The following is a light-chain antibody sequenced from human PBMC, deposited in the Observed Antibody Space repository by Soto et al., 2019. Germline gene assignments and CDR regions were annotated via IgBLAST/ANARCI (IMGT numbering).Light chain of an antibody. CDR3: QQYSSHDLLT. CDR2: DAS. J-gene: IGKJ4*01. CDR1: QSISSW. Sequence: EIQMTQSPSSLSASVGDRVTITCRASQSISSWLAWYQEKPGRAPKLLIYDASTLESGVPSRFSGSGSGTEFTLTISSLQPDDFATYYCQQYSSHDLLTFGGGTKVDIK. V-gene: IGKV1-5*01.